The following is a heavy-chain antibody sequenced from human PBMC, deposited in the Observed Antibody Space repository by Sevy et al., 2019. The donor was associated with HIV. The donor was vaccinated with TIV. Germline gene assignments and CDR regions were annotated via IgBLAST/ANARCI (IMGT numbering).Heavy chain of an antibody. CDR2: IYYSGST. Sequence: SETLSLTCTVSAGSISNYFWSWIRQPPGKGLEWIGYIYYSGSTNYNPSLKSRVTISVETSKNQFSLKLSSVTAADTAVYYCARESIGAVGDFDYWGQGTLVTVSS. CDR1: AGSISNYF. V-gene: IGHV4-59*01. J-gene: IGHJ4*02. D-gene: IGHD6-13*01. CDR3: ARESIGAVGDFDY.